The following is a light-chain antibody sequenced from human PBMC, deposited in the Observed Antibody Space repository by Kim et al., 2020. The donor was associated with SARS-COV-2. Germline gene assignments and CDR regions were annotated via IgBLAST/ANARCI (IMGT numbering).Light chain of an antibody. J-gene: IGLJ2*01. Sequence: SVSQGQTASITCSGDKLGDKYACWYQQKPGQSPVLVIYQDNKRPSGIPERFSGSNSGNTATLTISGTQAMDEADYYCQAWDSSTVVFGGGTKLTVL. CDR2: QDN. CDR1: KLGDKY. CDR3: QAWDSSTVV. V-gene: IGLV3-1*01.